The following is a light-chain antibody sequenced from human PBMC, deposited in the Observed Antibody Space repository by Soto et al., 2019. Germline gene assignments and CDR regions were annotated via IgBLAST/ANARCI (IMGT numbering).Light chain of an antibody. V-gene: IGKV3-20*01. CDR3: QQYAASPKWT. CDR1: QSVSSSY. CDR2: GAS. Sequence: EIVLTQSPGTLSLSPGERATLSCRASQSVSSSYLAWYQQKPGQAPRLLIYGASNRATGIPDRFSGSGSGTDFTLTISGLEPEDFALYYCQQYAASPKWTFGQGTKLEIK. J-gene: IGKJ1*01.